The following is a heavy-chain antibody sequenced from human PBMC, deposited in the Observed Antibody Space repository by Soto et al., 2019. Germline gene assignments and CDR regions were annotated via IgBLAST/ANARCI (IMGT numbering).Heavy chain of an antibody. J-gene: IGHJ6*02. V-gene: IGHV3-74*01. CDR3: ARAEKINYDILTGSHGLGGHYSYAMHV. D-gene: IGHD3-9*01. CDR2: INIDGSST. Sequence: PGGSLRLSCAASGFTFSSYWMHWVRQAPGKGLVWVSRINIDGSSTSYADSVKGRFTISRDNAKNTLYLQMNSLRAEDTAVYYCARAEKINYDILTGSHGLGGHYSYAMHVWGPATTVTVPS. CDR1: GFTFSSYW.